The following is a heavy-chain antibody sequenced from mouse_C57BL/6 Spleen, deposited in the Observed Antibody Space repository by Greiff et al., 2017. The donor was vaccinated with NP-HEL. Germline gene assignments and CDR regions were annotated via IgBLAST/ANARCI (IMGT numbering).Heavy chain of an antibody. V-gene: IGHV5-4*01. CDR1: GFTFSSYA. J-gene: IGHJ1*03. Sequence: EVMLVESGGGLVKPGGSLKLSCAASGFTFSSYAMSWVRQTPEKRLEWVATISDGGSYTYYPDNVKGRFTISRDNAKNNLYLQMSHLKSEDTAMYYCARDVHYGSSYGYFDVWGTGTTVTVSS. CDR2: ISDGGSYT. D-gene: IGHD1-1*01. CDR3: ARDVHYGSSYGYFDV.